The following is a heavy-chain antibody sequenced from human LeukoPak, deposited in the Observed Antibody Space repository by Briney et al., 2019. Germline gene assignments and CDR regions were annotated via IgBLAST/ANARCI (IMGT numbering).Heavy chain of an antibody. CDR1: GYTFTGYY. J-gene: IGHJ6*03. CDR2: MNPNSGNT. CDR3: ARESSVRDYYMDV. D-gene: IGHD6-19*01. Sequence: ASVKVSCKASGYTFTGYYMHWVRQAPGQGLEWMGWMNPNSGNTGYAQKFQGRVTMTRNTSISTAYMELSSLRSEDTAVYYCARESSVRDYYMDVWGKGTTVTISS. V-gene: IGHV1-8*02.